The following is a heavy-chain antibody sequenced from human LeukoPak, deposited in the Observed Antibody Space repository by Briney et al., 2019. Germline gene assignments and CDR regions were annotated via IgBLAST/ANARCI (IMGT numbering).Heavy chain of an antibody. J-gene: IGHJ4*01. CDR2: INPNRGGT. CDR3: ARVSDKIILSAAGTGGGYFDY. Sequence: ASVTVSCKASGYTFTAYYIHWVRQAPGQGLEWMGWINPNRGGTEYAKKFQGRVTMTRDRSVSTAYMELNSLSSDDTAIYFCARVSDKIILSAAGTGGGYFDYWGHGTLVTVSS. D-gene: IGHD6-13*01. V-gene: IGHV1-2*02. CDR1: GYTFTAYY.